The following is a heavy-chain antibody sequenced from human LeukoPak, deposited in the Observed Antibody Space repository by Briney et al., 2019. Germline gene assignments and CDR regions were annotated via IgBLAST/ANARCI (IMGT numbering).Heavy chain of an antibody. D-gene: IGHD3-3*01. Sequence: PGGSLRLSCAASGFTFSSYWMAWVRQAPGKGLEWVANIKQDGSEKYYVDSVKGRFTISRDNAKNSLYLQMNSLRAEDTAVYYCARDRRPLRFDAFDIWGQGTMVTVSS. CDR3: ARDRRPLRFDAFDI. V-gene: IGHV3-7*01. CDR1: GFTFSSYW. CDR2: IKQDGSEK. J-gene: IGHJ3*02.